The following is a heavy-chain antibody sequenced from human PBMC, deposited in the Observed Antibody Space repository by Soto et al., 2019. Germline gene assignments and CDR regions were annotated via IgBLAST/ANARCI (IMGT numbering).Heavy chain of an antibody. CDR1: GGTLNSFINYP. Sequence: QMQLVQSGAEVKKPGSSVKVSCKASGGTLNSFINYPINWVRQAPGQGLEWMGGIVPNVGTVNYAQKFQGRVTITADKSTGTAYMEVSSLRSEDTALYYCARRDTSGFLRYFDNWGQGTLVTVSS. V-gene: IGHV1-69*06. J-gene: IGHJ4*02. CDR2: IVPNVGTV. D-gene: IGHD3-3*01. CDR3: ARRDTSGFLRYFDN.